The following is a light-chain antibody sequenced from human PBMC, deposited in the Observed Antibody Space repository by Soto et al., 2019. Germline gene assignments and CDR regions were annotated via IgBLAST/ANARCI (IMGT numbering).Light chain of an antibody. CDR1: SSNIGSLYD. J-gene: IGLJ2*01. CDR3: QSYDSSLSASV. Sequence: QSVLTQPPSVSGAPGQRVTISCTGSSSNIGSLYDVHWYQQLPGTAPKLLIYDNSNRPSGVPDRFSGSKSGTSASLAITGLQAEDEADYYCQSYDSSLSASVFGGGTK. CDR2: DNS. V-gene: IGLV1-40*01.